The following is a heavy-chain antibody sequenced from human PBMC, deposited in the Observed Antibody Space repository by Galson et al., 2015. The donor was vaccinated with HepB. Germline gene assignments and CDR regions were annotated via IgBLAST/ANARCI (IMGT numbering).Heavy chain of an antibody. CDR1: GFTFSSYG. J-gene: IGHJ4*02. CDR3: ARDLWELLRTTGPSGDY. D-gene: IGHD1-26*01. Sequence: SLRLSCAASGFTFSSYGMHWVRQAPGKGLEWVAVIWYDGSNKYYADSVKGRFTISRDNSKNTLYLQMNSLRAEDTAVYYCARDLWELLRTTGPSGDYWGQGTLVTVSS. V-gene: IGHV3-33*01. CDR2: IWYDGSNK.